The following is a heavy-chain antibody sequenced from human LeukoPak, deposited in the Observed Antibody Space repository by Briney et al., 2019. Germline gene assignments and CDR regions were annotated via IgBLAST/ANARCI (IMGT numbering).Heavy chain of an antibody. CDR3: ATLNSFGNAY. J-gene: IGHJ4*02. CDR1: GFTFIRFW. D-gene: IGHD5-18*01. Sequence: GGSLRLSCAASGFTFIRFWMHWVRQPPGKGLVWVSRIDTDGSTTTYADSVKGRFTISRDNAKYTVYLQINSLRAEDTAVYYCATLNSFGNAYWGQGVLVTVSS. CDR2: IDTDGSTT. V-gene: IGHV3-74*01.